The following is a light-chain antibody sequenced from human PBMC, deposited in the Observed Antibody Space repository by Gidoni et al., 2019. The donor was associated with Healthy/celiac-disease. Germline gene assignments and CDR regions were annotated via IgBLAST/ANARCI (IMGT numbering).Light chain of an antibody. Sequence: DIVMTQSPDSLAVALGQRATINCKSSQSVLYSANNKNYLAWYQQKPGQPPTLLIYCASNRESGVPDRFSGSGSGTDFTLTISSLQAEDVAVYYCQQYYSTPLTFGGGTKVEIK. CDR2: CAS. J-gene: IGKJ4*01. CDR1: QSVLYSANNKNY. CDR3: QQYYSTPLT. V-gene: IGKV4-1*01.